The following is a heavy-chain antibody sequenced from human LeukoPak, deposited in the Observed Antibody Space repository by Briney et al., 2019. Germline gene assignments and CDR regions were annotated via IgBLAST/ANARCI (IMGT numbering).Heavy chain of an antibody. CDR1: GGSISSYY. CDR2: IYYSGST. J-gene: IGHJ4*02. Sequence: SETLSLTCTVSGGSISSYYWSWIRQPPGKGLEWIGYIYYSGSTNYNPSLKSRVTISVYTSKNQFSLKLSSVTAADTAVYYCARDAASGDYFDYWGQGTLVTVSA. D-gene: IGHD1-26*01. CDR3: ARDAASGDYFDY. V-gene: IGHV4-59*01.